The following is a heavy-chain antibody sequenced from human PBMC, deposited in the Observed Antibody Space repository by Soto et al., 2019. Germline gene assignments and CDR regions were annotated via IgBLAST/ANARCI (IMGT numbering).Heavy chain of an antibody. V-gene: IGHV4-34*01. CDR3: AREKSSSWPYYYYYMDV. J-gene: IGHJ6*03. CDR1: GGSFSGYY. CDR2: INHSGST. Sequence: PSETLSLTCAVYGGSFSGYYWSWIRQPPGKGLEWIGEINHSGSTNYNPSLKSRVTISVDTSKNQFSLKLSSVTAADTAVYYCAREKSSSWPYYYYYMDVWGKGTTVTVSS. D-gene: IGHD6-13*01.